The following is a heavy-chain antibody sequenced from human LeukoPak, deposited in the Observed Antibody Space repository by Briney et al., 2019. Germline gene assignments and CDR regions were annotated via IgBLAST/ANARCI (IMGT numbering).Heavy chain of an antibody. D-gene: IGHD3-9*01. CDR2: IIPIFGTA. CDR1: GGTFSSYA. V-gene: IGHV1-69*01. CDR3: ASRGLAAQDLTD. Sequence: ASVKVSRKASGGTFSSYAISWVRQAPGQGLEWMGGIIPIFGTANYAQKFQGRVTITADESTSTAYMELSSLRSEDTAVYYCASRGLAAQDLTDWGQGTLVTVSS. J-gene: IGHJ4*02.